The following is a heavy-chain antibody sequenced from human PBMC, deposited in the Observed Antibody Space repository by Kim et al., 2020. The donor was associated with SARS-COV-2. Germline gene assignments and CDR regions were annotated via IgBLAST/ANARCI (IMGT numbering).Heavy chain of an antibody. Sequence: GGSLRLSCAGSGFTFSNYAMSWVRQAPGKGLEWVSNIGRSDDTYYADSVKGRLTISRDNSKDTLYLQINSLRGEDTALCYCARRVPQDSSCYSYYFDSWGLGTLVTVS. CDR2: IGRSDDT. CDR3: ARRVPQDSSCYSYYFDS. CDR1: GFTFSNYA. D-gene: IGHD3-22*01. V-gene: IGHV3-23*01. J-gene: IGHJ4*02.